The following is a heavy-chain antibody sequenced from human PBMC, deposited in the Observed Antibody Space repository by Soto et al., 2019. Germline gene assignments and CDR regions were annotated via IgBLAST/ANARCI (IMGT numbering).Heavy chain of an antibody. CDR3: ARRNYDFWSGPYYYYYMDV. Sequence: KTSETLSLTCTVSGGSISSYYWSWIRQPPGKGLEWIGYIYYSGSTNYNPSLKSRVTISVDTSKNQFSLKLSSVTAADTAVYYCARRNYDFWSGPYYYYYMDVWGKGTTVTVSS. V-gene: IGHV4-59*08. CDR2: IYYSGST. CDR1: GGSISSYY. J-gene: IGHJ6*03. D-gene: IGHD3-3*01.